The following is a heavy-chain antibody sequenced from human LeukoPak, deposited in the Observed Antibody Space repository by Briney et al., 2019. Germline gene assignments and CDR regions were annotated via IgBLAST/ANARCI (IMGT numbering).Heavy chain of an antibody. V-gene: IGHV3-23*01. CDR3: AKDDAWLRFGE. CDR2: ISPSGDIT. CDR1: GFTFSNHG. D-gene: IGHD3-10*01. Sequence: GGSLILSCTSSGFTFSNHGMDWVRQAPGKGLEWVSGISPSGDITYYADSVKGRFTISRDNSKNTIYMEVISLTAEDTAVYYCAKDDAWLRFGEWSQGTLVTVSS. J-gene: IGHJ4*02.